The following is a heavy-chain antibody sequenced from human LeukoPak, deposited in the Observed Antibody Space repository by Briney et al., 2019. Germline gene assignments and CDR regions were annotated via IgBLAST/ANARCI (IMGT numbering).Heavy chain of an antibody. J-gene: IGHJ4*02. CDR1: GFTFSSYS. CDR3: ATDHEQWLVPHRY. CDR2: ISSSSSYM. D-gene: IGHD6-19*01. Sequence: GGSLRLSCAASGFTFSSYSMNWVRQAPGKGLEWVSSISSSSSYMYYADSVKGRFTISRDNAKNSLYLQMNSLRAEDTAVYYCATDHEQWLVPHRYWGQGILVTVSS. V-gene: IGHV3-21*01.